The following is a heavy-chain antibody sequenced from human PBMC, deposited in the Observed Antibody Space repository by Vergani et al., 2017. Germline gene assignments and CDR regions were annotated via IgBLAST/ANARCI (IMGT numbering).Heavy chain of an antibody. Sequence: QMQLQESGPGLVKPSDTLSLSCTVSGDSISTSSYAWGCIRQPPGKTLEWIGTVFYGGRTSYNPSLKSRVTLSLDTSKKQISLPLTSVTAADTAVYYCARHISVVRPSSMTAFDYWGQGTLVTVSS. CDR2: VFYGGRT. D-gene: IGHD2-21*01. CDR1: GDSISTSSYA. J-gene: IGHJ4*02. CDR3: ARHISVVRPSSMTAFDY. V-gene: IGHV4-39*01.